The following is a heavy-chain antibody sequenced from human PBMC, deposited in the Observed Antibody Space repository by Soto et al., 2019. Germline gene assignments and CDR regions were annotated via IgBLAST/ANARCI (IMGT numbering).Heavy chain of an antibody. V-gene: IGHV3-23*01. Sequence: GGSLRLSCAASGFAFSSYAMSWVRQAPGKGLEWVSVISGSGDSTYYADSVKGRFTISRDNSKNTLYLQMNSLRAEDTAVYYCAKRATGTYFDYWGQGTLVTVSS. J-gene: IGHJ4*02. CDR3: AKRATGTYFDY. CDR1: GFAFSSYA. CDR2: ISGSGDST. D-gene: IGHD1-1*01.